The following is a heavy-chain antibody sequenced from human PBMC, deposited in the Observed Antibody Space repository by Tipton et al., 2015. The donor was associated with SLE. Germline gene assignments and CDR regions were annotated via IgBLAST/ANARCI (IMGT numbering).Heavy chain of an antibody. CDR1: GGSITSSSYY. CDR3: ARETLPETIAL. V-gene: IGHV4-39*07. CDR2: FFYSESTY. J-gene: IGHJ1*01. Sequence: TLSLTCTVSGGSITSSSYYWGWIRQPPGKGLEWIGSFFYSESTYYYNPSLKSRITMFLDTSKNPFSPGQSSVTAADSAMYYCARETLPETIALWREGTRVTVSS. D-gene: IGHD2/OR15-2a*01.